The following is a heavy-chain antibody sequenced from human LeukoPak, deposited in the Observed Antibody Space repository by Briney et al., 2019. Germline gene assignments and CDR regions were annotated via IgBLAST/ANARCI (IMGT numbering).Heavy chain of an antibody. CDR3: ARGGDILTGYSYDY. CDR1: GFTFSSYA. J-gene: IGHJ4*02. D-gene: IGHD3-9*01. CDR2: IYSGGST. V-gene: IGHV3-66*01. Sequence: GGSLRLSCEASGFTFSSYAMSWVRQAPGKGLEWVSVIYSGGSTYYADSVKGRFTISRDNSKNTLYLQMNSLRAEDTAVYYCARGGDILTGYSYDYWGQGTLVTVSS.